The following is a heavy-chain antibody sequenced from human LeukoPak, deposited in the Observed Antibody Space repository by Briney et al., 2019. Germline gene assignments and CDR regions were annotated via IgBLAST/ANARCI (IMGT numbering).Heavy chain of an antibody. Sequence: ASVTVSFTASGYTFTSYGFCWVRQAPGQGLEWMGWISTYSGNTKYAQKLQGRVTMTTDASTSTAYMELRSLRSDDTAVYYCARDTNQLTYSDYWGQGTLVTVSS. J-gene: IGHJ4*02. D-gene: IGHD2-2*01. V-gene: IGHV1-18*01. CDR1: GYTFTSYG. CDR3: ARDTNQLTYSDY. CDR2: ISTYSGNT.